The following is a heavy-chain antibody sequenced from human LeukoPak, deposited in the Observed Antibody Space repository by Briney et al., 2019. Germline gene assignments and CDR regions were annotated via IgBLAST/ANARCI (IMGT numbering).Heavy chain of an antibody. CDR1: SGSFTGYY. V-gene: IGHV4-34*01. Sequence: SETLSLTCALYSGSFTGYYSDWIWQPPGRGRGWVGRMYDGGITYSSPCHKSRVTISVDTSKNKCSLNLSSVTAADTAVYYGARGRNWHGGTYYGAFDYWGQGVLVTVSS. J-gene: IGHJ4*02. CDR3: ARGRNWHGGTYYGAFDY. CDR2: MYDGGIT. D-gene: IGHD1-26*01.